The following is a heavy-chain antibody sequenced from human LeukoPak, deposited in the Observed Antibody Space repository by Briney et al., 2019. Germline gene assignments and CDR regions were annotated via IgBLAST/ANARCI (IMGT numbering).Heavy chain of an antibody. Sequence: GGSLRLSCAASGFTFSSYSMNWVRQAPGKGLEWVSYISSSSSTIYYADSVKGRFTISRDNAKNSLYLQMNSLRAEDTAVYYCAREEWELRAAYFDYWGQGTLVTVSS. CDR2: ISSSSSTI. J-gene: IGHJ4*02. V-gene: IGHV3-48*04. CDR3: AREEWELRAAYFDY. CDR1: GFTFSSYS. D-gene: IGHD1-26*01.